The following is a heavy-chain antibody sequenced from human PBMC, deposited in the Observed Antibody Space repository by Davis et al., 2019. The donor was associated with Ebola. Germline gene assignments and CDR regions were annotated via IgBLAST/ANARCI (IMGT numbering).Heavy chain of an antibody. CDR2: INAGNGNT. J-gene: IGHJ4*02. D-gene: IGHD1-1*01. Sequence: ASVKVSCKASGYTFTSYAMHWVRQAPGQRLEWMGWINAGNGNTNYAQKVQGRITMTTDTSTSTAYMELRSLRSDDTARYYCARDVRGITGPSEYWGQGTLVTVSS. CDR1: GYTFTSYA. CDR3: ARDVRGITGPSEY. V-gene: IGHV1-3*01.